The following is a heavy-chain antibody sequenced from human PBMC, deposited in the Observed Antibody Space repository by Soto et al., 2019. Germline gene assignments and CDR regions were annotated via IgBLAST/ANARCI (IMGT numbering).Heavy chain of an antibody. CDR1: GFTFSTYA. Sequence: GGSLRLSCAASGFTFSTYAMSWVRQAPGKGLEWVSTISGNGGSTYYADSVKGRFTISRDDSKNTLYLQMNSLKTEDTAVYYCTTDEGGYYGSGSYYWGPDIEYWGQGTLVTVSS. CDR2: ISGNGGST. CDR3: TTDEGGYYGSGSYYWGPDIEY. V-gene: IGHV3-23*01. D-gene: IGHD3-10*01. J-gene: IGHJ4*02.